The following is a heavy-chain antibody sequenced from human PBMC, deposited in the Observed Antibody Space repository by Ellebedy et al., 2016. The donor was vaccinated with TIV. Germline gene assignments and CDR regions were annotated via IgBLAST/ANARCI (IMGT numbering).Heavy chain of an antibody. CDR3: AKAVGSGTHFDY. J-gene: IGHJ4*02. CDR2: TFYTGST. V-gene: IGHV4-31*01. CDR1: GGSFANGAQY. Sequence: MPSETLSLTCTVPGGSFANGAQYWSWIRPHPGKDPEWTGYTFYTGSTEYNPSLKGLVSISSDTSKNQFSLMLNSVTAADTAVYYCAKAVGSGTHFDYWGQGILVTVSS. D-gene: IGHD1-1*01.